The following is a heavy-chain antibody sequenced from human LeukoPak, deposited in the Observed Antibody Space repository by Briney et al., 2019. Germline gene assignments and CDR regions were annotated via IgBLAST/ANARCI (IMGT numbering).Heavy chain of an antibody. V-gene: IGHV4-59*01. CDR3: AREITMVRGVIIPFGY. CDR1: GGSISSYY. D-gene: IGHD3-10*01. J-gene: IGHJ4*02. CDR2: IYYSGST. Sequence: SETLSLTCTVSGGSISSYYWSWIRQPPGKGLEWIGYIYYSGSTNYNPSLKSRVTISVDTSKNQFSLKLSSVTAADTAVYYCAREITMVRGVIIPFGYWGQGTLVTVSS.